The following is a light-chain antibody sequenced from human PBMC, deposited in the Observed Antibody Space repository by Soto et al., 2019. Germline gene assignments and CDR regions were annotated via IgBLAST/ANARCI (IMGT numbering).Light chain of an antibody. CDR2: GGS. CDR3: QQYDSSWT. CDR1: QSISSNF. V-gene: IGKV3-20*01. J-gene: IGKJ1*01. Sequence: EIVLTQSPGTLSLSPGDRATLSCRASQSISSNFLAWYQHKPGQSPRLLIYGGSTRVTGIPDRFSGSGSGTDFTLTSSRLEPEDFAVYYCQQYDSSWTFGQGTKVDIK.